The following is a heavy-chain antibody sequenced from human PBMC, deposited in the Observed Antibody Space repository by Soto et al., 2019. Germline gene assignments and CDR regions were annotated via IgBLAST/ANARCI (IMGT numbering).Heavy chain of an antibody. CDR2: ISGSGGST. CDR3: AKDGGSGGWLAGAFDM. CDR1: GFTFSSYA. J-gene: IGHJ3*02. V-gene: IGHV3-23*01. Sequence: EVQLLESGGGLVQPGGSLRLSCAASGFTFSSYAMSWARRAPGKGLEWVSVISGSGGSTYYADSVKGRFTISRDNSKNTLYVQMNGLRAEDTAVYYCAKDGGSGGWLAGAFDMWGQGTMVTVSS. D-gene: IGHD6-19*01.